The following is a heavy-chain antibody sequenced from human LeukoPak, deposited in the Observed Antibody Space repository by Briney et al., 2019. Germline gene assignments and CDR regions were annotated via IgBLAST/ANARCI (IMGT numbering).Heavy chain of an antibody. CDR3: ARDPSGSYGPERRFDY. Sequence: GGSLRLSCAASGFTFSSYAMHWVRQAPGKGLEYVSAISSNGGSTYYANSVKGRFTISRDNAKNSLYLQMNSLRAEDTAVYYCARDPSGSYGPERRFDYWGQGTLVTVSS. D-gene: IGHD1-26*01. J-gene: IGHJ4*02. V-gene: IGHV3-64*01. CDR1: GFTFSSYA. CDR2: ISSNGGST.